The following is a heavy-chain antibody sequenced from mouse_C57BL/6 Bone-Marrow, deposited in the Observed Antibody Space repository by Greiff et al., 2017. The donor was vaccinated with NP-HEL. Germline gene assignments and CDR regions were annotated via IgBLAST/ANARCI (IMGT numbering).Heavy chain of an antibody. CDR3: ARAAWAFAY. CDR2: ISYDGSN. V-gene: IGHV3-6*01. J-gene: IGHJ3*01. CDR1: GYSITSGYY. Sequence: EVKLQESGPGLVKPSQSLSLTCSVTGYSITSGYYWNWIRQFPGNKLEWMGYISYDGSNNYNPSLKNRISITRDTSKNQFFLKLNSVTTEDTATYYCARAAWAFAYWGQGTLATVSA. D-gene: IGHD4-1*01.